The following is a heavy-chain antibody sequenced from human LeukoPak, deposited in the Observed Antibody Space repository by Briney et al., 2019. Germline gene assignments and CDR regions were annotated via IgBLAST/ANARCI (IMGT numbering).Heavy chain of an antibody. CDR2: MNPNSGNT. D-gene: IGHD3-22*01. CDR3: ARGVRYYYDSSGCNPFDY. Sequence: GASVKVSCKASGYTFTSYDINWVRQATGQGLEWMGWMNPNSGNTGYAQKFQGGVTMTRNTSISTAYMELSSLRSEDTAVYYCARGVRYYYDSSGCNPFDYWGQGTLVTVSS. CDR1: GYTFTSYD. J-gene: IGHJ4*02. V-gene: IGHV1-8*01.